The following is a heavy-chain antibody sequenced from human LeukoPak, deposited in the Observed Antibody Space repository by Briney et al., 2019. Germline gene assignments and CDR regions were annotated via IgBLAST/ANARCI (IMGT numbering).Heavy chain of an antibody. CDR2: IYYSGST. D-gene: IGHD2-21*02. J-gene: IGHJ4*02. V-gene: IGHV4-59*01. CDR3: ASVGDWXXFDY. Sequence: SETLSLTCTVSGGSISSYYWSWIRQPPGKGLEWIGYIYYSGSTNYNPSLKSRVTISVDTSKNQFSLKLSSVTAADTAVYYCASVGDWXXFDYWGQGTLVTVSS. CDR1: GGSISSYY.